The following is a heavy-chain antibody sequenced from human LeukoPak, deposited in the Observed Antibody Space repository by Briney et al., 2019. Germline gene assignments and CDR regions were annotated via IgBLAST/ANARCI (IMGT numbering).Heavy chain of an antibody. Sequence: PGGSLRLSCAASGFTVSSNYMSWVRQAPGKGLEWVSVIYSGGSTYYADSVKGRFTISRDKSKNTLYLQMNSLRAEDTAVYYCARVRMVAASYFDYWGQGTLVTVSS. CDR3: ARVRMVAASYFDY. CDR2: IYSGGST. J-gene: IGHJ4*02. CDR1: GFTVSSNY. V-gene: IGHV3-66*01. D-gene: IGHD2-15*01.